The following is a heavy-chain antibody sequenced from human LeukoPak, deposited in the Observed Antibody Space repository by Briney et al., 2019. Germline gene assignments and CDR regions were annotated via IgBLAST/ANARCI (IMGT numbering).Heavy chain of an antibody. V-gene: IGHV1-18*01. CDR2: ISADNGNT. J-gene: IGHJ4*02. Sequence: ASVKVSCKASGYTFTSYGISWVRQAPGQGLEWMGWISADNGNTNYAQKLQGRVTMTTDTSTSTAYMDLRSLRSDDTAVYYCARAHYDSSGYYPLGYWGQGTLVTVSS. D-gene: IGHD3-22*01. CDR1: GYTFTSYG. CDR3: ARAHYDSSGYYPLGY.